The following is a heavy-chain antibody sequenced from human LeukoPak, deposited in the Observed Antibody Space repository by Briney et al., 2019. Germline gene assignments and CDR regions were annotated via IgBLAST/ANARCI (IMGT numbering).Heavy chain of an antibody. CDR1: GYTFNTYG. D-gene: IGHD1-26*01. Sequence: ASVKVSCKASGYTFNTYGMNWVRQAPGQGLEWMGWINTNTGNPTYAQGFTGRFVFSLDTSVSTAYLQISSLKTEDTAVYYCARGGHEESGYVDYWGQGTLVTVSS. CDR3: ARGGHEESGYVDY. V-gene: IGHV7-4-1*02. CDR2: INTNTGNP. J-gene: IGHJ4*02.